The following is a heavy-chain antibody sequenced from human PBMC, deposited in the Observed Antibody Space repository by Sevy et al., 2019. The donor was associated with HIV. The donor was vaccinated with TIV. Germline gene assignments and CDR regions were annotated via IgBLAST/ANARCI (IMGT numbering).Heavy chain of an antibody. Sequence: SETMSLTCTVSGGSITSLYWNWIRQPPGKGLEWIANIYYNGHINYNPSLKSRITLSLDTSKNQFSLRLSSVTAADTAMYYCAGENAWGRGYSWGQGTLVTVSS. CDR1: GGSITSLY. J-gene: IGHJ4*02. CDR2: IYYNGHI. D-gene: IGHD1-26*01. V-gene: IGHV4-59*08. CDR3: AGENAWGRGYS.